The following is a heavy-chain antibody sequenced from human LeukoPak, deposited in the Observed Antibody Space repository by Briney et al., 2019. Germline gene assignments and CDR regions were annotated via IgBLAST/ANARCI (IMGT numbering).Heavy chain of an antibody. CDR1: GGSFRGYY. D-gene: IGHD2/OR15-2a*01. J-gene: IGHJ4*02. CDR3: ARGPSKGY. V-gene: IGHV4-34*01. Sequence: SETLSLTCAVYGGSFRGYYWSWIRQPPGKGLEWIGEINHSGSTNYNPSLKSRVTISVDTSKNQFSLKLSSVTAADTAVYYCARGPSKGYWGQGTLVTVSS. CDR2: INHSGST.